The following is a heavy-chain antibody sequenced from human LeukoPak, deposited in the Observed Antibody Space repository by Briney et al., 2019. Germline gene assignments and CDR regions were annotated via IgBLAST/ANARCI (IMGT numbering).Heavy chain of an antibody. J-gene: IGHJ4*02. Sequence: GGSLRLSCADSGFTFSSYAMSRVRQAPGKGLEWVSAISGSGGSTYYADSVKGRFTISRDNSKNTLYLQMNSLRAEDTAVYYCAKAPLWFGEGYFDYWGQGTLVTVSS. D-gene: IGHD3-10*01. CDR1: GFTFSSYA. V-gene: IGHV3-23*01. CDR2: ISGSGGST. CDR3: AKAPLWFGEGYFDY.